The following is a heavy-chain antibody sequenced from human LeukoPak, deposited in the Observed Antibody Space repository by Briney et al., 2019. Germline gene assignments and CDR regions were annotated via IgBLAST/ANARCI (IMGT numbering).Heavy chain of an antibody. Sequence: GGSLRLSCAASGFTFSSYAMSWVRQAPGKGLEWVSAISGSGGSTYYADSVKGRFTISRDNSKNTLYLQMNSLRAEDTAVYYCAKDLSKLVLFGWFDPWGQGTLVTVSS. V-gene: IGHV3-23*01. CDR2: ISGSGGST. J-gene: IGHJ5*02. CDR3: AKDLSKLVLFGWFDP. D-gene: IGHD3-16*01. CDR1: GFTFSSYA.